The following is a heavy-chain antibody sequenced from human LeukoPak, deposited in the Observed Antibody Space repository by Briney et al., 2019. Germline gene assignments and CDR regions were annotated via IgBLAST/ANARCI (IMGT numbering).Heavy chain of an antibody. Sequence: SVKVSCKASGYTFTSYGISWVRQAPGQGLEWMGGIIPIFGTANYAQKFQGRVTITTDESTSTAYMELSSLRSEDTAVYYCATYYYGSGSYPPDAFDIWGQGTMVTVSS. CDR2: IIPIFGTA. CDR3: ATYYYGSGSYPPDAFDI. V-gene: IGHV1-69*05. CDR1: GYTFTSYG. D-gene: IGHD3-10*01. J-gene: IGHJ3*02.